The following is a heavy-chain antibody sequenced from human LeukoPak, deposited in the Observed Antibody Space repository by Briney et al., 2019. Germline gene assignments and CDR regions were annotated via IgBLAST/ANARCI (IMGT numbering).Heavy chain of an antibody. D-gene: IGHD4-17*01. V-gene: IGHV3-15*01. J-gene: IGHJ4*02. CDR3: TPGVTTVTRFDY. Sequence: GGSLRLSCAASGFTFSNAWMSWVRQAPGKGLEWVGRIKSKTDGGTTDYAAPVKGRFTISRDDSKNTLYLQMNSLKTEDTAVYYCTPGVTTVTRFDYWGQGTLVTVSS. CDR1: GFTFSNAW. CDR2: IKSKTDGGTT.